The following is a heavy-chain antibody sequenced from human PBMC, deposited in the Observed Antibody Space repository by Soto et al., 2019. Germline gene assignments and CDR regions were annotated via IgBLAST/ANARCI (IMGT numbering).Heavy chain of an antibody. V-gene: IGHV4-31*03. CDR1: GGSINSVGFY. Sequence: PSDTLSLTCTVSGGSINSVGFYWTWIRQHPGKGLELIGYIYFSGTTYYNPSLKSRLTISLDTSKNHFSLKLSSVIAADTAVYYCERLFVIPAVITTGYFDXGGQGALVTFSX. D-gene: IGHD2-2*01. J-gene: IGHJ5*02. CDR2: IYFSGTT. CDR3: ERLFVIPAVITTGYFDX.